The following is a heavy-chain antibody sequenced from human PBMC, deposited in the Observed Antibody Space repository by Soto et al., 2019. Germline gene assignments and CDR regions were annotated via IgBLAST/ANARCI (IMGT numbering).Heavy chain of an antibody. Sequence: EVQLVESGGGLVQPGRSLRLSCAASGFTFVDHAMHWVRQAPGKGLEWVSGISWNSGSIGYADSVKGRFTISRDNAKNSLYLQMNSLRAEDTALYYCAKGDSGYDNPYYFDYWGQGTLVTVSS. V-gene: IGHV3-9*01. J-gene: IGHJ4*02. CDR2: ISWNSGSI. CDR3: AKGDSGYDNPYYFDY. D-gene: IGHD5-12*01. CDR1: GFTFVDHA.